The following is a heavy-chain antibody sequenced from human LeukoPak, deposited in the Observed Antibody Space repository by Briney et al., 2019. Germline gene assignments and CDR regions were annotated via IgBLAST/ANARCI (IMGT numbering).Heavy chain of an antibody. V-gene: IGHV3-9*01. D-gene: IGHD6-13*01. Sequence: GGSLRLSCAASGFTFDDYAMHWVRQAPGKGLEWVSGISWNSGSIGYADSVKGRFTISRDNAKNSLYLQMNSLRAEDTALYYCAKAPSPGLYSSSWYDYWGQGTLVTVSS. CDR3: AKAPSPGLYSSSWYDY. J-gene: IGHJ4*02. CDR1: GFTFDDYA. CDR2: ISWNSGSI.